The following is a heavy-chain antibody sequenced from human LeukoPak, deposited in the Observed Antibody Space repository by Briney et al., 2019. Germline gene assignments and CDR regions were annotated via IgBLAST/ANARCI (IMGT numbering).Heavy chain of an antibody. V-gene: IGHV4-59*01. D-gene: IGHD3-3*02. CDR3: ARIGHFLFDY. CDR1: GGSISSYY. Sequence: SETLSLTCTVSGGSISSYYWSWIRQPPGKGLEWIGYIYYSGSTNYNPSLKSRVTISVDTSKNQLSLKLSSVTAADTAVYYCARIGHFLFDYWGQGTLVTVSS. J-gene: IGHJ4*02. CDR2: IYYSGST.